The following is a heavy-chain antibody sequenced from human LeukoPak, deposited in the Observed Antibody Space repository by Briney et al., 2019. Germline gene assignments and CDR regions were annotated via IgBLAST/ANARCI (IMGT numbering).Heavy chain of an antibody. V-gene: IGHV3-30-3*01. CDR1: GFTFSSYA. CDR3: ARTYDSSGYYFDY. J-gene: IGHJ4*02. D-gene: IGHD3-22*01. Sequence: GGSLRLSCAASGFTFSSYAIHWVRQAPGKGLEWVAVISYDGSNKYYADSVKGRFTISRDNAKNSLYLQMNSLRAEDTAVYYCARTYDSSGYYFDYWGQGTLVTVSS. CDR2: ISYDGSNK.